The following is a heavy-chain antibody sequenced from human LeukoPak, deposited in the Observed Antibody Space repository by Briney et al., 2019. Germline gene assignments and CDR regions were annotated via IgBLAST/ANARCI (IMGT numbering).Heavy chain of an antibody. CDR1: GFTFSNAW. V-gene: IGHV3-23*01. CDR2: ISGSGGST. Sequence: GGSLRLSCAASGFTFSNAWMSWVRQAPGKGLEWVSAISGSGGSTYYADSVKGRFTISRDNSKNTLYLQMNSLRAEDTAVYYCAKDTDRRVDTAMAYGYWGQGTLVTVSS. CDR3: AKDTDRRVDTAMAYGY. D-gene: IGHD5-18*01. J-gene: IGHJ4*02.